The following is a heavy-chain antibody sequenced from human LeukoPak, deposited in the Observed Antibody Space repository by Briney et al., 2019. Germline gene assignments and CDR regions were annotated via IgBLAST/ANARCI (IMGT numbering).Heavy chain of an antibody. CDR2: VYYSGST. CDR3: ASRKLGNDY. V-gene: IGHV4-39*07. D-gene: IGHD7-27*01. CDR1: GGSISSSSYN. J-gene: IGHJ4*02. Sequence: PSETLSLTCTVSGGSISSSSYNWGWIRQPPGKGLEWIGSVYYSGSTYYNPSLKSRVTISADTSKNQFSLKLISVTAADTAVYYCASRKLGNDYWGQGTLVTVSS.